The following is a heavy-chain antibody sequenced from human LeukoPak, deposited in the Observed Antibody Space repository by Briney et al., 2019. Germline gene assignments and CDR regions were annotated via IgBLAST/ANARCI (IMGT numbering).Heavy chain of an antibody. CDR2: ISSSSYI. D-gene: IGHD3-10*01. Sequence: GGSLRLSCAASGFTFSSYSMNWVRQAPGKGLEWVSSISSSSYIYYADSVKGRFTISRDNAKNSLYLQMNSLRAEDTAVYYCAREGNYYGSGSYYDYFDYWGQGTLVTVSS. J-gene: IGHJ4*02. CDR1: GFTFSSYS. V-gene: IGHV3-21*01. CDR3: AREGNYYGSGSYYDYFDY.